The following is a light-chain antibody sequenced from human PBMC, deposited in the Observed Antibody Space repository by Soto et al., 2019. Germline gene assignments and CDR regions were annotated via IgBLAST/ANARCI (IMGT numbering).Light chain of an antibody. CDR1: QSVSSSY. J-gene: IGKJ1*01. Sequence: ELVLTQSPGTLSLSPGARATLSCRASQSVSSSYLAWYQQKPGQAPRLLIYGASSRATGTPDGFSGSGSGPDFTLAISRLEPEDFAVYYCEQYGSSQTCGQKTKVEIK. CDR2: GAS. V-gene: IGKV3-20*01. CDR3: EQYGSSQT.